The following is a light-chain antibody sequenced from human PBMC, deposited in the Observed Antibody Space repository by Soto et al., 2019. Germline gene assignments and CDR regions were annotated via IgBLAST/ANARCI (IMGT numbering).Light chain of an antibody. CDR1: RNDVGSYNL. Sequence: QSVLTQPASVSGSPGQSITISCTGTRNDVGSYNLVSWYQQNPGKAPKLIIFEGIKRPSGISNRFSGSKSGNTASLTISGLQAEDEADYYCCSYAGPTALYVFGTGTKLTVL. CDR3: CSYAGPTALYV. V-gene: IGLV2-23*01. J-gene: IGLJ1*01. CDR2: EGI.